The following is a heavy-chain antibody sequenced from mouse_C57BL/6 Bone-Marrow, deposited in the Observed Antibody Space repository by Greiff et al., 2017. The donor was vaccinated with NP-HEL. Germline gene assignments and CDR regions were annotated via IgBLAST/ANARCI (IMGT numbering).Heavy chain of an antibody. Sequence: EVMLVESGGGLVKPGGSLKLSCAASGFTFSSYAMSWVRQTPEKRLEWVATISDGGSYTYYPDNVKGRFTISRDNAKNNLYLQMSHLKSEDTAMYYCARGRGSRLYAVDYWGQGTSVTVSS. J-gene: IGHJ4*01. CDR2: ISDGGSYT. CDR1: GFTFSSYA. CDR3: ARGRGSRLYAVDY. V-gene: IGHV5-4*03. D-gene: IGHD1-1*01.